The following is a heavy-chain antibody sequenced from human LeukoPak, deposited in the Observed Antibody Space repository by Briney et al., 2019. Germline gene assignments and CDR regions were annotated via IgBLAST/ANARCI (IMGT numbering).Heavy chain of an antibody. V-gene: IGHV3-23*01. CDR2: ISGSGGST. J-gene: IGHJ4*02. CDR3: AKDVVGATIYYFDY. D-gene: IGHD1-26*01. Sequence: GGSLRLSCAASGFTFSNYAMSWVRQAPGKGLGWVSAISGSGGSTYYADSVKGRFTISRDNSKNTLYLQMNSLRAEDTAVYYCAKDVVGATIYYFDYWGQGTLVTVSS. CDR1: GFTFSNYA.